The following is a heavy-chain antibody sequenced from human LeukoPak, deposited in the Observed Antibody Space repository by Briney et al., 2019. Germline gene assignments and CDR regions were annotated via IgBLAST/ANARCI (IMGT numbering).Heavy chain of an antibody. V-gene: IGHV3-53*01. CDR1: VFTVSSNY. CDR3: ARGSGGYSGYADY. D-gene: IGHD5-12*01. J-gene: IGHJ4*02. CDR2: IYSGGST. Sequence: GGSLRLSCAASVFTVSSNYMSWVRQAPGKGLEWVSVIYSGGSTYYADSVKCRFTISRDNSKNTLYLQMNSLRAEDTAVYYCARGSGGYSGYADYWGQGTLVTVSS.